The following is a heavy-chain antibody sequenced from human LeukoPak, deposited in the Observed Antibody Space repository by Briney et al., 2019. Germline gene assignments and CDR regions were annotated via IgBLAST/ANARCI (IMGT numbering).Heavy chain of an antibody. CDR1: GGTFSRFA. CDR2: IIPIFGPA. CDR3: AKSTYYYGSGEGSNYWYFDL. Sequence: RASVKVSCKTSGGTFSRFAISWVRQAPGQGLEWMGGIIPIFGPANYAQKFRGRVTITADESTSTAYMELSSLRSEDTALYYCAKSTYYYGSGEGSNYWYFDLWGRGTLVTVSS. J-gene: IGHJ2*01. D-gene: IGHD3-10*01. V-gene: IGHV1-69*13.